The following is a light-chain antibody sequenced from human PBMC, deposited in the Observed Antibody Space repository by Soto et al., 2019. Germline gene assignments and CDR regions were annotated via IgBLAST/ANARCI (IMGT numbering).Light chain of an antibody. Sequence: EIMLTQSPATLSLSPGARATLSCRASQSVSSNLAWYQQKPGQAPRLLIYGASTRATGIPARFSGSGSGTEFTLTISSLQSEDFAVYYCQQYNNWPPWTFGQGTKVDIK. CDR1: QSVSSN. J-gene: IGKJ1*01. CDR2: GAS. CDR3: QQYNNWPPWT. V-gene: IGKV3-15*01.